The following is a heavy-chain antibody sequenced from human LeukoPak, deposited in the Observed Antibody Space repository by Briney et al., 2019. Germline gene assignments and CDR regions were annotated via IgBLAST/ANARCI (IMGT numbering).Heavy chain of an antibody. CDR1: GFTFSSYG. CDR3: AKGPPYYYYYYMDV. Sequence: GGSLRLSRAASGFTFSSYGMHWVRQAPGKGLEWVAVISYDGSNKYYADSVKGRFTISRDNSKNTLYLQMNSLRAEDTAVYYCAKGPPYYYYYYMDVWGKGTTVTVSS. J-gene: IGHJ6*03. V-gene: IGHV3-30*18. CDR2: ISYDGSNK.